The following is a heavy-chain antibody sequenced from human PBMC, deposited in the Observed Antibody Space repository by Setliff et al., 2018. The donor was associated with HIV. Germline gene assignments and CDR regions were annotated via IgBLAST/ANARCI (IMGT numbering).Heavy chain of an antibody. CDR3: ARGSFGGSYSSF. CDR2: MNPDSGLT. Sequence: ASVKVSCKASGYTFTSYDINWVRQATGQGLEWMGWMNPDSGLTDYAPKLQGRVIMTRNTSITTAYMQVTRLRSDDTAVYYCARGSFGGSYSSFWGQGTLVTVSS. D-gene: IGHD1-26*01. CDR1: GYTFTSYD. V-gene: IGHV1-8*02. J-gene: IGHJ4*02.